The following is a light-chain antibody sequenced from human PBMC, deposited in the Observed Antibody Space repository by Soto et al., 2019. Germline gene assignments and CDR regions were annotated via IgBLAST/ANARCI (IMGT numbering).Light chain of an antibody. CDR2: WTS. J-gene: IGKJ4*01. V-gene: IGKV4-1*01. CDR1: QSVLYSSNNKNY. Sequence: DVLITQFPYSLAVSLGDGATINCKSSQSVLYSSNNKNYLAWYQQKQGQPPKLXIYWTSTRGSGVPDRFSGSGYGTDFNLTISSLQSEDVAVYYCQQYYSFPLTFGGGTKVDIK. CDR3: QQYYSFPLT.